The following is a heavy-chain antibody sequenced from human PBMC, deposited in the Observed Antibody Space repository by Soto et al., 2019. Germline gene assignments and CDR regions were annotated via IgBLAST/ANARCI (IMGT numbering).Heavy chain of an antibody. J-gene: IGHJ3*02. V-gene: IGHV4-39*01. CDR1: GGSISSSGYY. CDR3: ARPSQLVASDI. Sequence: QLQLQESGPGLVKPSETLSLTCTVSGGSISSSGYYRGWIRQSPGKGLEWIGSISYSGSTYYNPSLKSRVTISVDTSKNQFSLKLSSVTAADTAVYYCARPSQLVASDIWGQGTLVTVSS. D-gene: IGHD2-15*01. CDR2: ISYSGST.